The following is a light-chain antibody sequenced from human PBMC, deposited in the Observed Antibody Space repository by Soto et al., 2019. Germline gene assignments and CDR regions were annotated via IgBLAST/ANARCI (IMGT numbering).Light chain of an antibody. J-gene: IGKJ2*01. CDR3: QQFGISPRT. Sequence: EIVLTQSPGTLSLFPGERATLSCRASQSLRSDFVAWYQQKPGQAPRLLIYSSSNRATGIPDRFSGSGSGTDFTLTIARLEPEDFAVYYCQQFGISPRTFGQGTKVE. CDR2: SSS. CDR1: QSLRSDF. V-gene: IGKV3-20*01.